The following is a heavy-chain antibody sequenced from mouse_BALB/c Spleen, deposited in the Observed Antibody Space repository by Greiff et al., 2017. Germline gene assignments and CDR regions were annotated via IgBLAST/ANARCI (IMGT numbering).Heavy chain of an antibody. CDR3: ARFHDLGHSLAC. J-gene: IGHJ3*01. Sequence: QVQLLQSGAKLARPCASVSLSCNASGYSFTSYWLKWVKQWPGQSLEWIGAIYHGDGDTSYTPKFKGKATLTADKSSSTAFMQLSSLASEDSAVYYCARFHDLGHSLACWGQGTLVTVSA. D-gene: IGHD2-4*01. CDR2: IYHGDGDT. CDR1: GYSFTSYW. V-gene: IGHV1-87*01.